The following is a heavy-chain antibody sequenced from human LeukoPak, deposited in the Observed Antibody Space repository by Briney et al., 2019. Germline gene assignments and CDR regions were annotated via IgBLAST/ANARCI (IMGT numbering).Heavy chain of an antibody. V-gene: IGHV1-2*02. Sequence: ASVKVSCKASGYTFTGYYMHWVRQAPGQGLEWMGWINPNSGGTNYAQKFQGRVTVTRDTSISTAYMELSRLRSDDTAVYYCARDLKSSTSCASGYWGQGTLVTVSS. J-gene: IGHJ4*02. CDR3: ARDLKSSTSCASGY. D-gene: IGHD2-2*01. CDR2: INPNSGGT. CDR1: GYTFTGYY.